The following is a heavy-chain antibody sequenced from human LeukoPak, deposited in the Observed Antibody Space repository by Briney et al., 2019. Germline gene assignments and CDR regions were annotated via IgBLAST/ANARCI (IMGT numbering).Heavy chain of an antibody. CDR2: INHSGST. D-gene: IGHD2-2*03. Sequence: PSETLSLTCAVYGGSFSGYYWSWIRQPPGKGLEWIGEINHSGSTNYNPSLKSRVTISVDMSKNQFSLKLSSVTAADTAVYYCARDGYLAADYWGQGTLVTVSS. CDR3: ARDGYLAADY. CDR1: GGSFSGYY. J-gene: IGHJ4*02. V-gene: IGHV4-34*01.